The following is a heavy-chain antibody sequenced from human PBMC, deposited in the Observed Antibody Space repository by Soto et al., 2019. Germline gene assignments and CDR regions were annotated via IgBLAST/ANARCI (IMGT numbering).Heavy chain of an antibody. Sequence: EVRLVESGGGLIQPGGSLRLSCAVSGFTVYTNYLSWVRQAPGKGLEWVSFIYSDGTTDYADSVKGRFTISGDNSKNTVDLQMNSLRAEDTAVYYCASRTWDLGGFDPWGQGTLVTVSS. D-gene: IGHD3-10*01. CDR1: GFTVYTNY. CDR2: IYSDGTT. V-gene: IGHV3-53*01. J-gene: IGHJ5*02. CDR3: ASRTWDLGGFDP.